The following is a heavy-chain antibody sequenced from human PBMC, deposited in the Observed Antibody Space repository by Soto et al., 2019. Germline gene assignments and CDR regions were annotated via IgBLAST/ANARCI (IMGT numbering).Heavy chain of an antibody. Sequence: GGSLRLSCAASGFTFSSAWMTWVRQAPGKGLEWVAIIKPDGSATDYVDSVKGRFAISRDNGENSLYLQMNSLTVEDTAMYYCARDSHYATYDFWGQGTLVTVSS. CDR2: IKPDGSAT. D-gene: IGHD4-4*01. CDR1: GFTFSSAW. V-gene: IGHV3-7*01. J-gene: IGHJ4*02. CDR3: ARDSHYATYDF.